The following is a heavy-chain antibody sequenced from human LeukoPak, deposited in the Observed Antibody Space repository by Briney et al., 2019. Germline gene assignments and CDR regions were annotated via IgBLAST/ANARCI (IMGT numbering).Heavy chain of an antibody. J-gene: IGHJ4*02. Sequence: SETLSLTCVVSGGSINSHYWTWIRQVPGKGLEWIAYIHSSGTTNYNPSLKSRVTISIDTSGSQFSLKVTSLTAADTAVYYCARVEGRSNSLDFWGQGTLVTVSS. V-gene: IGHV4-59*11. CDR3: ARVEGRSNSLDF. D-gene: IGHD4-4*01. CDR1: GGSINSHY. CDR2: IHSSGTT.